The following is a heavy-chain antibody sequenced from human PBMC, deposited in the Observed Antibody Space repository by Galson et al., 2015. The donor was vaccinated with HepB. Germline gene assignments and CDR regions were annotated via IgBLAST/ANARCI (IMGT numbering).Heavy chain of an antibody. D-gene: IGHD3-10*01. CDR3: ARSGELLEMDY. Sequence: SETLSLTCTVSGGSISSYYWSWIRQPPGKGLEWIGYIYYSGSTNYNPSLKSRVTISVDTSKNQFSLKLSSVTAADTAVYYCARSGELLEMDYWGQGTLVTVSS. V-gene: IGHV4-59*01. J-gene: IGHJ4*02. CDR1: GGSISSYY. CDR2: IYYSGST.